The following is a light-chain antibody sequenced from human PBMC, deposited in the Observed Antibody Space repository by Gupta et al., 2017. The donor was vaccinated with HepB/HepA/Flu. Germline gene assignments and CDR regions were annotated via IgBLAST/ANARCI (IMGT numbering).Light chain of an antibody. CDR3: QQADRSQR. CDR2: GAS. CDR1: QSVNNY. Sequence: EVVLTQSPGTLSLSPGERVTLSCRASQSVNNYLAWYQQKPGQAPRLLIYGASSMATGIPDRFSCSGSGTDFTLTISRREPENFAVYYCQQADRSQRFGQGTKVEIK. V-gene: IGKV3-20*01. J-gene: IGKJ2*01.